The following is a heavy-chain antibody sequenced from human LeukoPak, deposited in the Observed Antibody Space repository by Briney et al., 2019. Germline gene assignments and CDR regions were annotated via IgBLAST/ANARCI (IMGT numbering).Heavy chain of an antibody. J-gene: IGHJ4*02. V-gene: IGHV3-11*06. CDR2: ISSSSSYT. D-gene: IGHD6-13*01. Sequence: SISSSSSYTHYADSVKCLFTISRDNAKNSLYLQMNSLRAEDTAVYYCASLTIAAAGPTFDYWGQGTLVTVSS. CDR3: ASLTIAAAGPTFDY.